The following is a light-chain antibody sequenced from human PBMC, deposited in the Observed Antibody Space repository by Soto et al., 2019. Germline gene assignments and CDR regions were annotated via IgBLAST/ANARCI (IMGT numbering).Light chain of an antibody. CDR1: SGNIASSY. CDR3: QSYDGSNHVV. J-gene: IGLJ2*01. CDR2: EDN. Sequence: NFMLTQPHSVSESPGKTVTISCTGSSGNIASSYVQWYQQRPGSAPTTVIYEDNQRPSGVPDRFSGSIDSSSNSASLTISGLRTEDEADYYCQSYDGSNHVVFGGGTKLTVL. V-gene: IGLV6-57*02.